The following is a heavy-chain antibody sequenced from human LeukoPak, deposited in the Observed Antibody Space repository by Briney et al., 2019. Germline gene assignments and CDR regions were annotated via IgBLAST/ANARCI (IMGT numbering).Heavy chain of an antibody. J-gene: IGHJ6*03. CDR2: IRYDGSDK. CDR3: AKAGAYDFWSGYPRNYYYYMDV. V-gene: IGHV3-30*02. Sequence: GGSLRLSCAASGFTFSSYGMHWVRQAPGKGLEWVAFIRYDGSDKYYADSVKGRFTISRDNSKNTLYLQMNSLRAEDTAVYYCAKAGAYDFWSGYPRNYYYYMDVWGKGTTVTVSS. CDR1: GFTFSSYG. D-gene: IGHD3-3*01.